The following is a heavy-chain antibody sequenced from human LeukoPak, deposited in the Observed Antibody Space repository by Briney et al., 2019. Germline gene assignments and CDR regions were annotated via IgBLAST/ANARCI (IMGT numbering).Heavy chain of an antibody. CDR1: GYSFTSYG. CDR2: ISAHNGNT. Sequence: ASVKVSCKASGYSFTSYGISWVRQAPGQGLEWMGWISAHNGNTKYAQEVQGRVTMTTDTSTSTAYMEMRSLVSDDTAVYYCARDLGNYFHFWGQGTLVTVSS. J-gene: IGHJ4*02. V-gene: IGHV1-18*01. CDR3: ARDLGNYFHF. D-gene: IGHD3-10*01.